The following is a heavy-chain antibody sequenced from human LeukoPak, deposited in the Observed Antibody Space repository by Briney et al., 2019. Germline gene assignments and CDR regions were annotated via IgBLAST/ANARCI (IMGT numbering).Heavy chain of an antibody. D-gene: IGHD2-21*02. J-gene: IGHJ6*03. CDR2: MNPNSGNT. V-gene: IGHV1-8*01. CDR3: ARGGIYCGGDCYYYYYYYMDV. Sequence: GASVKVSCKASGYTFTSYDINWVRQATGQGLEWMGWMNPNSGNTGYAQKFQGRVTMTRNTSISTAYMELSSLRSEDTAVYYCARGGIYCGGDCYYYYYYYMDVWGKGTTVTISS. CDR1: GYTFTSYD.